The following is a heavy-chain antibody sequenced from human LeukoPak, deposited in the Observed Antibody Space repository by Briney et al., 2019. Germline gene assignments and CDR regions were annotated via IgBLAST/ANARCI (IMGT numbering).Heavy chain of an antibody. Sequence: GGSLRLSCAASGFTFSSYAMHWVRQAPGKGLEWVAVISYDGSNKYYADSVKGRFTISRDNSKNTLYLQMNSLRAEDTAVYYCARAQYYDFWSGYPLWYYYYMDVWGKGTTVTVSS. V-gene: IGHV3-30-3*01. J-gene: IGHJ6*03. CDR1: GFTFSSYA. CDR2: ISYDGSNK. CDR3: ARAQYYDFWSGYPLWYYYYMDV. D-gene: IGHD3-3*01.